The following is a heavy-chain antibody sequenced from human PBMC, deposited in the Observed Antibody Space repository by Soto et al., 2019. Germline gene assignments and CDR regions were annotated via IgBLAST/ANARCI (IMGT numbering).Heavy chain of an antibody. J-gene: IGHJ4*02. CDR2: IIPIFGTA. Sequence: ASVKVSCKASGGTFSSYAISWVRQAPGQGLEWMGGIIPIFGTANYAQKFQGRVTITADKSTSTAYMELSSLRSEDTAVYYCASPRITMVRGSFDYWGQGTLVTV. V-gene: IGHV1-69*06. CDR1: GGTFSSYA. D-gene: IGHD3-10*01. CDR3: ASPRITMVRGSFDY.